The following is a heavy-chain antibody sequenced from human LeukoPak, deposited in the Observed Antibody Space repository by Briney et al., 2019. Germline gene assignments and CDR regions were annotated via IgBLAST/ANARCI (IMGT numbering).Heavy chain of an antibody. V-gene: IGHV4-4*09. Sequence: SETLSLTCTVSGGSISSYYWSWIRQPPGKGLEWIGYIYTSGSTNYNPSLKSRVTISVDTSKNQFSLKLSSVTAADTAVYYCARQGGYSYGSYYYMGVWGKGTTVTVSS. D-gene: IGHD5-18*01. CDR1: GGSISSYY. CDR3: ARQGGYSYGSYYYMGV. J-gene: IGHJ6*03. CDR2: IYTSGST.